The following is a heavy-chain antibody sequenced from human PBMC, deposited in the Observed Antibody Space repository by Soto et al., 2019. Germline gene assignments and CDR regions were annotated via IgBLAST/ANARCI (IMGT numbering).Heavy chain of an antibody. Sequence: ASVKVSCKASGGTFSSYAISWVRQAPGQGLEWMGGIIPIFGTANYAQKFQGRVTITAGESTSTAYMELSSLRSEDTAVYYCARGRRDFWSGYYRLGGMDVWGQGTTVTVSS. CDR1: GGTFSSYA. CDR3: ARGRRDFWSGYYRLGGMDV. J-gene: IGHJ6*02. CDR2: IIPIFGTA. D-gene: IGHD3-3*01. V-gene: IGHV1-69*13.